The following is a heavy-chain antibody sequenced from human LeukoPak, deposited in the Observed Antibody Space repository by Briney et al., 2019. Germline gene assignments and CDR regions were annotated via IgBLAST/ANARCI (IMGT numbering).Heavy chain of an antibody. D-gene: IGHD6-19*01. Sequence: SLRLSCAASGFTFSSYSMNWVRQAQDNGLDWVSSISSSSSYIYYADSVKGRFNISRDNAKNLLYLQMNSLRVEDTGVYYCARDRSGWGFDYWGQGTLVSVSS. CDR1: GFTFSSYS. CDR2: ISSSSSYI. J-gene: IGHJ4*02. CDR3: ARDRSGWGFDY. V-gene: IGHV3-21*01.